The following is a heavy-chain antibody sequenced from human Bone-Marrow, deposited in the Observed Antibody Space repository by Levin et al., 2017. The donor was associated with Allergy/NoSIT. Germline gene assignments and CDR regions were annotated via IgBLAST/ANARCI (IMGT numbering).Heavy chain of an antibody. CDR3: ARSSKSRFYYGLDV. CDR1: GFTFSDHY. CDR2: ISSSGFSI. V-gene: IGHV3-11*01. J-gene: IGHJ6*02. Sequence: PGGSLRLSCAASGFTFSDHYMTWIRQRPGKGLEWVSYISSSGFSIHYADSVKGRVTISRDNAKKSMYLEMNSLGGEDTAVYYCARSSKSRFYYGLDVWGQGTTVTVCS. D-gene: IGHD4-11*01.